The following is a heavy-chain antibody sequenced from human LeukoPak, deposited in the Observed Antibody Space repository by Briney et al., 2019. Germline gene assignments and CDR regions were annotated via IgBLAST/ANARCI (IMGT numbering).Heavy chain of an antibody. V-gene: IGHV1-3*01. CDR1: GYTFTSYA. CDR2: INAGNGNT. CDR3: ARGIWFGELLGAWFDP. Sequence: ASVKVSCKAPGYTFTSYAMHWVRQAPGQRLEWMGWINAGNGNTKYSQKFQGRVTITRDTSASTAYMELSSLRSEDTAVYYCARGIWFGELLGAWFDPWGQGTLVTVSS. J-gene: IGHJ5*02. D-gene: IGHD3-10*01.